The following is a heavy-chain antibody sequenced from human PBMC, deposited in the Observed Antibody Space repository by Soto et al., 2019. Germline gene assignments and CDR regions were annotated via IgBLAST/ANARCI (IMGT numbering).Heavy chain of an antibody. CDR1: GFTFSSYS. CDR3: VRDRVADHAFDI. Sequence: PGGSLRLSCAASGFTFSSYSMNWVRQAPGKGLEWVSSISSSSSYIYYADSVKGRFTISRDNAKNSLYLQMNSLRAKDTAVYYCVRDRVADHAFDIWGQGTMVTVSS. CDR2: ISSSSSYI. J-gene: IGHJ3*02. V-gene: IGHV3-21*01. D-gene: IGHD2-15*01.